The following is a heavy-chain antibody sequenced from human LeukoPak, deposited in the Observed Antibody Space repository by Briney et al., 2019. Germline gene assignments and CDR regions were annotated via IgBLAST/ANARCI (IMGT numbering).Heavy chain of an antibody. J-gene: IGHJ5*02. CDR3: ARDWLATIAVAGTDWFDP. Sequence: ASVKVSCKASGYTFTGYYMHWVRQAPGQGLEWMGWINPNSGGTNYAQKFQGRVTMTRDTSISTAYMELSRLRSDDTAVYYCARDWLATIAVAGTDWFDPWGPGTLVTVSS. CDR2: INPNSGGT. CDR1: GYTFTGYY. V-gene: IGHV1-2*02. D-gene: IGHD6-19*01.